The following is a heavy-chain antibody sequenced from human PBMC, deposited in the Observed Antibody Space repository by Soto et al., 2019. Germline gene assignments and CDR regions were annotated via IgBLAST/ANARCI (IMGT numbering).Heavy chain of an antibody. D-gene: IGHD2-21*01. CDR3: ARGPISNDHYFDF. CDR1: GFTFSSNW. CDR2: INSDGSST. V-gene: IGHV3-74*01. J-gene: IGHJ4*02. Sequence: GSLRLSCAASGFTFSSNWMHWVRQAPGKGLVWVSRINSDGSSTSYADSVKGRFTISRDNAKNTLYLQMNSLRAEDTALYHCARGPISNDHYFDFWGQGAQVTVSS.